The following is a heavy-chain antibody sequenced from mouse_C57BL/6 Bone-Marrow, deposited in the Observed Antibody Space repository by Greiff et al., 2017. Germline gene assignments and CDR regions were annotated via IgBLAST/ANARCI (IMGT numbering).Heavy chain of an antibody. CDR1: GFTFSSYG. V-gene: IGHV5-6*01. CDR2: ISSGGSYT. J-gene: IGHJ3*01. Sequence: EVQRVESGGDLVKPGGSLKLSCAASGFTFSSYGMSWVRQTPDKRLEWVATISSGGSYTYYPDSVKGRFTISRDNAKNTLYLHMSSLKSEDTAMYYCARFAYWGQGTLVTVSA. CDR3: ARFAY.